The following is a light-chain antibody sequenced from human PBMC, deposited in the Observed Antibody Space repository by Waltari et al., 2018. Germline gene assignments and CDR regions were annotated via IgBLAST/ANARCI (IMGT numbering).Light chain of an antibody. CDR1: QGISSA. CDR2: YAS. Sequence: AIQFTQTPASLSAYVGDRGTITCRASQGISSALAWYQQKPGKAPKLLIYYASSLESGVPSRFSGSGSGTDFTLTISSLQPEDFATYYCQQFNNYPQTFGQGTKVEIK. V-gene: IGKV1D-13*01. CDR3: QQFNNYPQT. J-gene: IGKJ1*01.